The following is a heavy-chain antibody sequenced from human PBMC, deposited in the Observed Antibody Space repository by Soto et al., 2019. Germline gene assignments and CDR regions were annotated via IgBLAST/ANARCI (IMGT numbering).Heavy chain of an antibody. D-gene: IGHD4-17*01. J-gene: IGHJ2*01. CDR1: GCTFSSYA. CDR2: ISGSGGST. Sequence: EVQLLESGGGLVQPGGTLRLSCAASGCTFSSYAMNWFRQAQGKGLEWVSVISGSGGSTYYADAVKGRFTISRDNSKNTLYLQMNSLRAEDTAVYYCAKRTVGWYFDLWGRGTLVTVSS. V-gene: IGHV3-23*01. CDR3: AKRTVGWYFDL.